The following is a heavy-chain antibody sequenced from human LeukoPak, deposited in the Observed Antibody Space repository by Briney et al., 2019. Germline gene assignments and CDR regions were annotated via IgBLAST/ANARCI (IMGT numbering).Heavy chain of an antibody. J-gene: IGHJ6*04. D-gene: IGHD3-10*01. V-gene: IGHV4-38-2*01. CDR3: ARVGSGSRQDYYYYGLDV. Sequence: PSETLSLTCVVPGYSISSGYYWAWVRQPPGKGLEWIASIYHSGSTYYNPSLKSRVTISVDTSKNQFSLDFNSVTAADTAAYYCARVGSGSRQDYYYYGLDVWGKGTTVTVSS. CDR2: IYHSGST. CDR1: GYSISSGYY.